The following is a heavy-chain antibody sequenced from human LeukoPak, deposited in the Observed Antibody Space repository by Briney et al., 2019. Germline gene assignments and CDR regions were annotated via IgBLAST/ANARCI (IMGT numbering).Heavy chain of an antibody. D-gene: IGHD3-22*01. J-gene: IGHJ3*01. V-gene: IGHV4-34*01. CDR1: GGSFSGYY. CDR3: ARQDYDSSGYD. CDR2: INHSGST. Sequence: PSETLSLTCAVYGGSFSGYYWSWIRQPPGKGLEWLGEINHSGSTNYNPSLKSRVTISVDASKNQFSLKVSSVTAADTAVYYCARQDYDSSGYDWGQGTMVTVSS.